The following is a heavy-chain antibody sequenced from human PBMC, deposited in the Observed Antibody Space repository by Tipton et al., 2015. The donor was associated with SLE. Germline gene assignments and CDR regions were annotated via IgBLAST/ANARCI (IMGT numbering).Heavy chain of an antibody. D-gene: IGHD2-2*01. V-gene: IGHV4-39*07. Sequence: TLSLTCTVSGGSISSSSYYWGWIRQPPGKGLEWIGSIYYSGSTYYNPSLKGRVTISVDTSKNQFSLKLSSVTAADTAVYYCARGLRAQYQLLSYNWFDPWGQGTLVTVSS. J-gene: IGHJ5*02. CDR2: IYYSGST. CDR1: GGSISSSSYY. CDR3: ARGLRAQYQLLSYNWFDP.